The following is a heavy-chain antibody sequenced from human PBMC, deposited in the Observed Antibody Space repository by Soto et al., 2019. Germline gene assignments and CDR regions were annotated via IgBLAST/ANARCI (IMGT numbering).Heavy chain of an antibody. CDR1: GFTFSSYS. D-gene: IGHD3-3*01. Sequence: PGGSLRLSCAASGFTFSSYSMNWVRQAPGKGLEWVSSISSSSSYIYYADSVKGRFTISRDNAKNSLYLQMNSLRAEDTAVYYCASSNVEGWHFDLWGRGTLVTVSS. CDR3: ASSNVEGWHFDL. J-gene: IGHJ2*01. CDR2: ISSSSSYI. V-gene: IGHV3-21*01.